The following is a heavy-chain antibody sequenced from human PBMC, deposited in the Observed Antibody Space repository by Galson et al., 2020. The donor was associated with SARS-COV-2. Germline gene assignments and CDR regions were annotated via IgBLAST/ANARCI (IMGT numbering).Heavy chain of an antibody. CDR2: IYWDDDK. CDR3: AHRPWYRLLSGSWLNWFDP. CDR1: GYQPSTSGEG. D-gene: IGHD2-2*01. V-gene: IGHV2-5*02. Sequence: SGPTLVKPTQTLTLTCTYSGYQPSTSGEGVGWTRQPPGKALEWHALIYWDDDKRYSTSLKSRLTITKDTSKNQVVLTMTNMDPVDTATYYCAHRPWYRLLSGSWLNWFDPWGQGTLVTVSS. J-gene: IGHJ5*02.